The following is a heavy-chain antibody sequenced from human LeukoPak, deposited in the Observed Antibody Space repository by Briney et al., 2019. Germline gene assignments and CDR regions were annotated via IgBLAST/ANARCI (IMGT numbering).Heavy chain of an antibody. CDR1: GGSFSGYY. CDR2: INHSGST. CDR3: ARAKDIVVVPAAILGGMDV. Sequence: SETLSLTCADYGGSFSGYYWSWIRQPPGKGLEWIGEINHSGSTNYNPSLKSRVTISVDTSKNQFSLKLSSVTAADTAVYYCARAKDIVVVPAAILGGMDVWGQGTTVTVSS. D-gene: IGHD2-2*02. J-gene: IGHJ6*02. V-gene: IGHV4-34*01.